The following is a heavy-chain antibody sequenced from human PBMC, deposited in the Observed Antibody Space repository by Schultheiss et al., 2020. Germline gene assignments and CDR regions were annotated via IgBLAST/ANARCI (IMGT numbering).Heavy chain of an antibody. Sequence: GGSLRLSCVASGYTFDVYGIHWVRQAPGKGLEWVAVISPDSGHKFYADSVKGRFTISRHNSENTVYLQLNSLRAEDTALYYCARDPAGTEDRFGMDVWGQGTTVTVSS. CDR1: GYTFDVYG. V-gene: IGHV3-30*03. J-gene: IGHJ6*02. D-gene: IGHD2-15*01. CDR3: ARDPAGTEDRFGMDV. CDR2: ISPDSGHK.